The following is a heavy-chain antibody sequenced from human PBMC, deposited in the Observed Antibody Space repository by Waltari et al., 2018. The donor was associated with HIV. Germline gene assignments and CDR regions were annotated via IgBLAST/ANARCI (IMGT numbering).Heavy chain of an antibody. CDR2: INPNSGGT. J-gene: IGHJ5*02. V-gene: IGHV1-2*02. CDR3: ARAAAGGNWFDP. CDR1: GYTFTGYY. D-gene: IGHD1-26*01. Sequence: QVQLVQSGAEVKKPGASVKVSCKASGYTFTGYYMHWVRQAPGQGLEWMGWINPNSGGTNYSQKCQGRVTMTRDTSISTAYMGLSRLRSDDTAVYYCARAAAGGNWFDPWGQGTLVTVSS.